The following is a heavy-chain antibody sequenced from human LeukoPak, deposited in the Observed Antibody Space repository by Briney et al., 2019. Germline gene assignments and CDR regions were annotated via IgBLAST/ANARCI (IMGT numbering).Heavy chain of an antibody. CDR3: LRDLNWSLDQ. J-gene: IGHJ4*02. CDR1: GFTFSNYT. V-gene: IGHV3-74*01. D-gene: IGHD1-20*01. CDR2: IKSDGITI. Sequence: PGGSLRLPCAASGFTFSNYTMHWVRQAPGKGLVWVSRIKSDGITITYADSVKGRFTISRDNAKNTLYLQMNSLRAEDTAVYYCLRDLNWSLDQWGQGTLVTVSS.